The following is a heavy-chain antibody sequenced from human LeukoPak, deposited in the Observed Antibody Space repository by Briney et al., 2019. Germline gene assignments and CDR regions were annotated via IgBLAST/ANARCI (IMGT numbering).Heavy chain of an antibody. Sequence: SQTLSLTCTVSGGSISSGGNYWSWIRQHPGKGLEWIGYIYYSGSTYYNPSLKSRVTISVDTSKNQFSLKLSSVTAANTAVYYCAREGYCSSTSCSGNWFDPWGQGTLVTVSS. D-gene: IGHD2-2*01. CDR2: IYYSGST. V-gene: IGHV4-31*03. J-gene: IGHJ5*02. CDR3: AREGYCSSTSCSGNWFDP. CDR1: GGSISSGGNY.